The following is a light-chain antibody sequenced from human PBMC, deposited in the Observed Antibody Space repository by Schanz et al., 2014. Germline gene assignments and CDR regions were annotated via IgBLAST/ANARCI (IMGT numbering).Light chain of an antibody. CDR1: SSDVGSYNL. Sequence: QSALTQPASVSGSPGQSITISCTGTSSDVGSYNLVSWYQQHPGKAPKLLIYDVTKRPSGVPDRFSGSKSGNTASLTVSGLQAEDEADYYCQSFDSSLTLFGGGTKLTVL. V-gene: IGLV2-14*02. CDR2: DVT. J-gene: IGLJ2*01. CDR3: QSFDSSLTL.